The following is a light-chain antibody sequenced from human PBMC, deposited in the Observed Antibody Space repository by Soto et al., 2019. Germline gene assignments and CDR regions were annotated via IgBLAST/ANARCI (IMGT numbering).Light chain of an antibody. V-gene: IGKV1-5*01. CDR3: QHYNSYSEG. CDR2: GAS. Sequence: IQMTQSPSTLSASVGDRVTITCRAGRDTNYWLAWYQQKAGRAPKLLIYGASTLASGVPSRFSGSGSGTEFTLTIISLQPDDSATYFCQHYNSYSEGFGQGAMVDI. J-gene: IGKJ1*01. CDR1: RDTNYW.